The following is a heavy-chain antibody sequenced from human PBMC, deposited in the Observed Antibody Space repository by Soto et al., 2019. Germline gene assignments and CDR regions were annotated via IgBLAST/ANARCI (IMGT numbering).Heavy chain of an antibody. J-gene: IGHJ4*02. CDR2: INPSGGST. CDR1: GYTFTSYY. CDR3: ARDLPYSGRSSSSDH. Sequence: QVQLVQSGAEVKKPGASVKVSCTASGYTFTSYYMHWVRQAPGQGLEWMGIINPSGGSTSYAQKFQGRVTMTRDTSTSTVYMELSSLRSEDTAVYYCARDLPYSGRSSSSDHWGQGTLVTVSS. V-gene: IGHV1-46*03. D-gene: IGHD1-26*01.